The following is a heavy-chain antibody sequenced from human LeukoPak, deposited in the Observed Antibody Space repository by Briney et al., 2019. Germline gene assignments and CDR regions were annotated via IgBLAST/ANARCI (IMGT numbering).Heavy chain of an antibody. Sequence: RPSETLSLTCTVSGGSISSYYWSWIRQPPGKGLEWIGYIYYSGSTNYNPSLKSRVTISVDTSKNQFSLKLSSVTAADTAVYYCARVGDYDYGGNGMDYWGQGTLVTVSS. D-gene: IGHD4-23*01. J-gene: IGHJ4*02. CDR3: ARVGDYDYGGNGMDY. CDR2: IYYSGST. CDR1: GGSISSYY. V-gene: IGHV4-59*08.